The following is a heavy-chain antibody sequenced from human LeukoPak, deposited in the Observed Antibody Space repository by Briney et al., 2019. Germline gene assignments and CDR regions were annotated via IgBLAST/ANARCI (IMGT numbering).Heavy chain of an antibody. CDR1: GFTFSSYG. D-gene: IGHD3-10*01. V-gene: IGHV3-23*01. Sequence: GGTLRLSCAASGFTFSSYGMSWVRQAPGKGLEWVSAISGSGGSTYYADSVKGRFTISRDNSKNTLYLQMNSLRAEDTAVYYCANSLLWFGEISSYWGQGTLVTVSS. J-gene: IGHJ4*02. CDR3: ANSLLWFGEISSY. CDR2: ISGSGGST.